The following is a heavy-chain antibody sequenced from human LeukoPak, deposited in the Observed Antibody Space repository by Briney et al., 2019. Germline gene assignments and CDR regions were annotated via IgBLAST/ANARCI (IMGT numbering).Heavy chain of an antibody. CDR2: ISWDGGST. V-gene: IGHV3-43D*03. J-gene: IGHJ4*02. CDR1: GFTFDDYA. D-gene: IGHD2-2*01. CDR3: AKDYCSSTSCYFDY. Sequence: GGSLRLSCAASGFTFDDYAMHWVRQAPGKGLEWVSIISWDGGSTYYADSVKGRFTISRDNSKNSLYLQMNSLRAEDTALYYCAKDYCSSTSCYFDYWGQGTLVTVSS.